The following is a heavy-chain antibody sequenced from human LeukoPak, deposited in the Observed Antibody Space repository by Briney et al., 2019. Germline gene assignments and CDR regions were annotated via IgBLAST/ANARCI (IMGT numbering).Heavy chain of an antibody. V-gene: IGHV4-34*01. CDR1: GFTFSSYA. Sequence: GSLRLSCAASGFTFSSYAMSWVRQAPGKGLEWIGEINHSGSTNYNPSLKSRVTISVDTSKNQFSLKLSSVTAADTAVYYCARRDGSGYYGRRFYYFDYWGQGTLVTVSS. CDR3: ARRDGSGYYGRRFYYFDY. D-gene: IGHD3-22*01. J-gene: IGHJ4*02. CDR2: INHSGST.